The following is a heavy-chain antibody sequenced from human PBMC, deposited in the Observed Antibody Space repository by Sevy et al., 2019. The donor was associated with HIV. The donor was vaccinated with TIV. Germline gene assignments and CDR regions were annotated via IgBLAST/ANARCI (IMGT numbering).Heavy chain of an antibody. CDR3: ARDGGCSSTACLLYFDY. CDR1: GFTFSKYP. D-gene: IGHD2-2*01. V-gene: IGHV3-21*01. J-gene: IGHJ4*02. Sequence: GSLRLSCVVSGFTFSKYPMNWVRQAPGKGLEWVSSISSSSNYIHYGDSVKGRFTISRDNAKNSLYLQMNSLRADDTAVYYCARDGGCSSTACLLYFDYWGQGTLVTVSS. CDR2: ISSSSNYI.